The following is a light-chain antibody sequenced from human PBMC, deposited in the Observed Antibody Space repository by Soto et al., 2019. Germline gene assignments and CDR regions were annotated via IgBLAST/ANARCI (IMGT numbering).Light chain of an antibody. CDR3: HQYRSSSWT. J-gene: IGKJ1*01. Sequence: EIVLTQSPGTLSLSPGERATLSCRASQSVSSGYLAWYQQKPGQAPRLLIYGASSRATGIPDRFSGSGSGTDFTLTISRLEPEDFAVYYCHQYRSSSWTFGQGTKVEIK. CDR2: GAS. V-gene: IGKV3-20*01. CDR1: QSVSSGY.